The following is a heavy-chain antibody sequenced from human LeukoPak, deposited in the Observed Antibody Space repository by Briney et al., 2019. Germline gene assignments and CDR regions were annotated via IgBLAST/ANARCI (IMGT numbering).Heavy chain of an antibody. CDR1: GFTFSSYV. J-gene: IGHJ4*02. CDR2: TSYDGSNR. V-gene: IGHV3-30*18. Sequence: GGSLRLSCAASGFTFSSYVMHWVRQAPGKGLEWVAVTSYDGSNRYYTDSVKGRFSISRDNSKNTLYLQMNSLSAEDTAVYYCAKLSLGTNSGYDFRVGDVMGTSFDYWGQGTLVTVSS. D-gene: IGHD5-12*01. CDR3: AKLSLGTNSGYDFRVGDVMGTSFDY.